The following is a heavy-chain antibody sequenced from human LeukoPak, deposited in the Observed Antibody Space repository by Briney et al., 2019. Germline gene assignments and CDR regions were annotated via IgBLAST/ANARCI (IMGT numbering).Heavy chain of an antibody. CDR3: AKGSSGYFADL. V-gene: IGHV3-23*01. CDR2: ISNVGGGT. Sequence: GGSLRLSCTASGFIFNNFGLMWVRQAPGKGLEWVSAISNVGGGTTYADFVKGRFTISRDNSKNTLFLQMNSLRAEDTALYYCAKGSSGYFADLWGQGTLVTVSS. J-gene: IGHJ5*02. D-gene: IGHD3-22*01. CDR1: GFIFNNFG.